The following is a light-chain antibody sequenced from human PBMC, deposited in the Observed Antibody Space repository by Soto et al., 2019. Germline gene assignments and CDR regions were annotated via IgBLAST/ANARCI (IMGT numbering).Light chain of an antibody. CDR1: QSVSSN. CDR3: QQYNNWPRT. J-gene: IGKJ1*01. Sequence: DIVMTRSPDSLAVSLDESSTMNCRASQSVSSNLAWYQQKPGQAPRLLIYGASTRATGIPARFSGSGSGTEFTLTISSLQSEDFAVYYCQQYNNWPRTFGQGTKVDI. CDR2: GAS. V-gene: IGKV3-15*01.